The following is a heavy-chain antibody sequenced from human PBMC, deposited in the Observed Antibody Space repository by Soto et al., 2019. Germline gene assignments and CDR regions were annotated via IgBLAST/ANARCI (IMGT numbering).Heavy chain of an antibody. V-gene: IGHV3-23*01. D-gene: IGHD6-19*01. CDR2: ITGSGGIT. Sequence: EVQLLESGGDLVQPGGSLRLSCAASGFTFSSYAMSWVRQAPGKGLEWVSIITGSGGITYYADSVKGRFTISRDNFKNTLSLQMNSVRAEDTAVYYCERGDSSGWTYWYFDLWGRGTLATVSS. CDR3: ERGDSSGWTYWYFDL. CDR1: GFTFSSYA. J-gene: IGHJ2*01.